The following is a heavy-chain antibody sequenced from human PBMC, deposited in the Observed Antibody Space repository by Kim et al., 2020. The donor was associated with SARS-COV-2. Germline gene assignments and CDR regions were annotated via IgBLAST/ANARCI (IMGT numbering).Heavy chain of an antibody. Sequence: GGSLRLSCAASGFTFSSYSMNWVRQAPGKGLEWVSSISSSSSYIYYADSVKGRFTISRDNAKNSLYLQMNSLRAEDTAVYYCARDSEITEWLRFRAGFPSYFDYWGQGTLVTVSS. D-gene: IGHD5-12*01. J-gene: IGHJ4*02. CDR2: ISSSSSYI. CDR3: ARDSEITEWLRFRAGFPSYFDY. CDR1: GFTFSSYS. V-gene: IGHV3-21*01.